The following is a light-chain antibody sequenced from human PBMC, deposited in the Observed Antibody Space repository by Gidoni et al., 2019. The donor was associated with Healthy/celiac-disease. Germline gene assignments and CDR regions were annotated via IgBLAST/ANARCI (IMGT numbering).Light chain of an antibody. CDR3: QQSYSTPPT. CDR2: AAS. J-gene: IGKJ1*01. CDR1: QSLSSN. V-gene: IGKV1-39*01. Sequence: DIQMTQSPSSLSASVGDRVTITCRASQSLSSNLNWYQQKPGKAPKLLIYAASSLQSGVPSRFSGSGSGTDFTLTISSLQPEDFATYYCQQSYSTPPTFXQXTKVEIK.